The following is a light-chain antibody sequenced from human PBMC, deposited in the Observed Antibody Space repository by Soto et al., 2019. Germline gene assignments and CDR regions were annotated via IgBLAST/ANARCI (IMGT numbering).Light chain of an antibody. J-gene: IGKJ5*01. CDR1: QSVSSY. CDR3: QQRSNWPPN. V-gene: IGKV3-11*01. CDR2: DAS. Sequence: NVLTQSPATLSLSPGERATLSCRASQSVSSYLAWYQQKPGQAPRLLIYDASNRATGIPARFSGSGSGTDFTLTISSLEPEDFAVYYCQQRSNWPPNFGQGTRLEI.